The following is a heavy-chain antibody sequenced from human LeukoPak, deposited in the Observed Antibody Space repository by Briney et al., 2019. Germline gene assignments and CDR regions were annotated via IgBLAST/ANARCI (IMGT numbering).Heavy chain of an antibody. J-gene: IGHJ5*02. D-gene: IGHD2-8*01. CDR2: IIPIFGTA. CDR3: ARSTNMLPTNGFDP. V-gene: IGHV1-69*13. CDR1: GGTFSSFI. Sequence: SVKVSCKTSGGTFSSFIINWVRQAPGQGLEWMGGIIPIFGTANYAQKFQGRVTISADDSTSTAYMEMSSLRSEDTAVYYCARSTNMLPTNGFDPWGQAPLVIVYS.